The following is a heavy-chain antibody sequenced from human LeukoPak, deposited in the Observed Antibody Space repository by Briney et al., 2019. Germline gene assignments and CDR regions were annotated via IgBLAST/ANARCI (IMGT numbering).Heavy chain of an antibody. CDR2: IKSKGYGGTT. D-gene: IGHD6-19*01. CDR3: SRSLTTGWYGWLDP. V-gene: IGHV3-49*05. CDR1: GFTFGDYA. J-gene: IGHJ5*02. Sequence: KPGGSLRLSCTTSGFTFGDYAMSWFRQAPGKGLEWVGFIKSKGYGGTTEYAASVKGRFIISRDDSKSIAYLQMNSLKTEDTGIYYCSRSLTTGWYGWLDPWGQGSLVTVSS.